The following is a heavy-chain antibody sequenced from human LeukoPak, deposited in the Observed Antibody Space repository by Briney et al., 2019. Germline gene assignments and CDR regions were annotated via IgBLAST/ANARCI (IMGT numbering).Heavy chain of an antibody. Sequence: SETLSPTCTVSGGSISSYYWSWIRQPAGKGLEWIGRIYTSGSTNYNPSLKSRVTMSVDTSKNQFSLKLSSVTAADTAVYYCARTDYDNRWRVWWYFDLWGRGTLVTVSS. J-gene: IGHJ2*01. CDR3: ARTDYDNRWRVWWYFDL. V-gene: IGHV4-4*07. CDR2: IYTSGST. CDR1: GGSISSYY. D-gene: IGHD3-22*01.